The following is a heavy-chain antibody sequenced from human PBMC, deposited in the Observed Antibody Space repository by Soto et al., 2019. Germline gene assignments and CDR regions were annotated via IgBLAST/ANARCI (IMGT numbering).Heavy chain of an antibody. CDR2: IDPVDSYA. Sequence: GESLKISCKGSGFSFTDYWISWVRQMPGKGLEWMGNIDPVDSYANYSPSFQGHVTFSVDTSISTAYLQWSSLKASDTAMYFCARIESIARNWFDPWGQGTLVTVSS. J-gene: IGHJ5*02. CDR3: ARIESIARNWFDP. D-gene: IGHD6-13*01. V-gene: IGHV5-10-1*01. CDR1: GFSFTDYW.